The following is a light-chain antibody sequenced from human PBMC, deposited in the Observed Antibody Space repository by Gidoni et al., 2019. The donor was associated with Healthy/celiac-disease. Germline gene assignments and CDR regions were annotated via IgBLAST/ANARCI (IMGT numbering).Light chain of an antibody. J-gene: IGKJ1*01. CDR2: AAS. V-gene: IGKV3-20*01. Sequence: EIVLTQSPGTLSLSPGERATLSCRPSQSINSRYLAWYQQKPGQAPRLLIYAASSRATGIPDRFSGSGSGTDFTLSIRRLEPEDFAVYYCQHYDNSLWTFGHGTKVEIK. CDR1: QSINSRY. CDR3: QHYDNSLWT.